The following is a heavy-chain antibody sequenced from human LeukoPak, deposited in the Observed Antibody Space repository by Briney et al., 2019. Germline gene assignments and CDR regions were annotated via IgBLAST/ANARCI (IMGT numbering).Heavy chain of an antibody. CDR3: ARLTLGIADPPRDY. Sequence: PSETLSLTCAVSGGSFSGYYWSWIRQPPGKGLEWIGEINHSGSTNYNPSLKSRVTISVDTSKNQFSLKLSSVTAADTAVYYCARLTLGIADPPRDYWGQGTLVTVSS. CDR2: INHSGST. V-gene: IGHV4-34*01. CDR1: GGSFSGYY. D-gene: IGHD6-13*01. J-gene: IGHJ4*02.